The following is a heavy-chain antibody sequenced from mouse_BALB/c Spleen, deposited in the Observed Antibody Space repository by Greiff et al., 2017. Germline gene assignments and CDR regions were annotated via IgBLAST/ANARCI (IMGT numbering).Heavy chain of an antibody. J-gene: IGHJ3*01. D-gene: IGHD2-1*01. Sequence: VQRVESGPGLVAPSQSLSITCTVSGFSLTSYDISWIRQPPGKGLEWLGVIWTGGGTNYNSAFMSRLSISKDNSKSQVFLKMNSLQTDDTAIYYCVRQGNYGNYVSSFAYWGQGTLVTVSA. CDR3: VRQGNYGNYVSSFAY. V-gene: IGHV2-9-2*01. CDR2: IWTGGGT. CDR1: GFSLTSYD.